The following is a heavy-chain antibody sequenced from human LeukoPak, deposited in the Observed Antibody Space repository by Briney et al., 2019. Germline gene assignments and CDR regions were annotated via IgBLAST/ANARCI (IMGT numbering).Heavy chain of an antibody. D-gene: IGHD1-14*01. CDR2: IYSGGST. CDR1: GFTVSSNY. V-gene: IGHV3-66*02. Sequence: GGSLRLSCAASGFTVSSNYMSWVRQAPGKGLEWVSVIYSGGSTYYADSVKGRFTISRDNSKNTLYLQMNSLRAEDTAVYYCERTGPRFGVDYWGQGTLVTVSS. CDR3: ERTGPRFGVDY. J-gene: IGHJ4*02.